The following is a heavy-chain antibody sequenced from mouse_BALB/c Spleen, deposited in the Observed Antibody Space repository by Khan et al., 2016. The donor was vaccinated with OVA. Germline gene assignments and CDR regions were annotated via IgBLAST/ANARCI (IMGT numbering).Heavy chain of an antibody. Sequence: EVQLQESGPGLVKPSQSLSLTCTVTGYSITTNYAWDWIRQFPGNKLEWMGYISYSGSTSYNPSLKSRISITRDTSKTQFFLQLNSVTTEDTATYYWARKNYYGYAVDYWGQGTSVTVSS. V-gene: IGHV3-2*02. D-gene: IGHD1-1*01. J-gene: IGHJ4*01. CDR1: GYSITTNYA. CDR2: ISYSGST. CDR3: ARKNYYGYAVDY.